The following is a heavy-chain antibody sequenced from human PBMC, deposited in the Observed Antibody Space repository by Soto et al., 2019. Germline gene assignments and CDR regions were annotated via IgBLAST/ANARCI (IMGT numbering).Heavy chain of an antibody. CDR2: ISYDGKNK. V-gene: IGHV3-30*04. Sequence: GGSLRLSCAASGFTFDDYAMHWVRQAPGKGLEWVSVISYDGKNKYYADSVKGRFTISRDNSENTLYLYMNSPRSDDTAVYYCARDRGISGWFGGFDYWGQGTLVTVSS. CDR3: ARDRGISGWFGGFDY. J-gene: IGHJ4*02. CDR1: GFTFDDYA. D-gene: IGHD6-19*01.